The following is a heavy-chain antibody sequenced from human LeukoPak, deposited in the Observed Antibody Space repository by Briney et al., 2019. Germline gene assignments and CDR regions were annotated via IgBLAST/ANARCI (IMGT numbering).Heavy chain of an antibody. CDR3: ARVRSSTYYYYYYMDV. V-gene: IGHV3-48*04. CDR1: GFTFSSYS. Sequence: GGSLRLSCAASGFTFSSYSMNWVRQAPGKGLEWVSYISSSSSTIYYADSVKGRFTISRDNAKNSLYLQMNSLRAEDTAVYYCARVRSSTYYYYYYMDVWGKGTTVTVSS. D-gene: IGHD2-2*01. CDR2: ISSSSSTI. J-gene: IGHJ6*03.